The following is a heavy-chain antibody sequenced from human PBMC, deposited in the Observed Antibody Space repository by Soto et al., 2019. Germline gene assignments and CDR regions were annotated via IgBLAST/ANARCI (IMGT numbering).Heavy chain of an antibody. CDR2: ISSSGSII. V-gene: IGHV3-11*01. Sequence: PGGSLRLSCAASGFTFSDYYMSWIRQAPGKGLEWVSYISSSGSIIYYADSVKGRFTISRDNAKNSLYLQMNGLRAEDTAVYYCARDQGYYESSGYFDYWGQGTLVTVSS. D-gene: IGHD3-22*01. CDR1: GFTFSDYY. CDR3: ARDQGYYESSGYFDY. J-gene: IGHJ4*02.